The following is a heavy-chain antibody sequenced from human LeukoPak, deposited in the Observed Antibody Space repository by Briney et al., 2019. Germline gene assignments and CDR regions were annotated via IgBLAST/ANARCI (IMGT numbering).Heavy chain of an antibody. Sequence: GGSLRLFCAASGFTVSSNYMSWVRQAPGKGLEWVSVIYSGGSTYYADSVKGRFTISRDNSKNTLYLQMNSLRAEDTAVYYCASSLRYCSGGSCYSHDAFDIWGQGTMVTVSS. CDR2: IYSGGST. V-gene: IGHV3-53*01. D-gene: IGHD2-15*01. CDR3: ASSLRYCSGGSCYSHDAFDI. CDR1: GFTVSSNY. J-gene: IGHJ3*02.